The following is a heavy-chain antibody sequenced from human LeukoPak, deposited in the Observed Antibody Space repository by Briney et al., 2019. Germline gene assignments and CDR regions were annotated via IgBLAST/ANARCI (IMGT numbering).Heavy chain of an antibody. V-gene: IGHV3-49*04. CDR2: IRSKAYGGTT. D-gene: IGHD3-3*01. CDR3: TRKGNDFWSGYSGWFDP. CDR1: GFTFGDYA. Sequence: PGGSLRLSCTASGFTFGDYAMSWVRQAPGKGLEWVGFIRSKAYGGTTEYAASVKGRFTISRDDSKSIAYLQMNSLKTEDTAVYYCTRKGNDFWSGYSGWFDPWGQGTLVTVSS. J-gene: IGHJ5*02.